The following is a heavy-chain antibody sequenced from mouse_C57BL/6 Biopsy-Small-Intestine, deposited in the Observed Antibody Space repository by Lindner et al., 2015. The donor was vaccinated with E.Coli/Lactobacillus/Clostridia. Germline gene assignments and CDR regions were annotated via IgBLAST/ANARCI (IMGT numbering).Heavy chain of an antibody. CDR1: GYTFNRYG. Sequence: SVKVSCKASGYTFNRYGISWVRQAPGQGLEWMGWISAYNGNTNYAQKFQGRVTMTTDTSTSTAYMELRSLRSDDTAVYYCARSSVYFEMSSHYAFWGQGTRVTVSS. D-gene: IGHD3-1*01. CDR2: ISAYNGNT. V-gene: IGHV1S26*01. J-gene: IGHJ4*01. CDR3: ARSSVYFEMSSHYAF.